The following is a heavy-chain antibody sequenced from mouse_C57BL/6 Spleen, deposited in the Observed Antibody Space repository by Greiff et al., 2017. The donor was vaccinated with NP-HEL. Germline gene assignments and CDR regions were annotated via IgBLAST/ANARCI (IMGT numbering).Heavy chain of an antibody. Sequence: VQLQESGAELVKPGASVKMSCKASGYTFTTYPIEWMKQNHGKSLEWIGNFHPYNDDTKYNEKFKGKATLTVEKSSSTVYLELSRLTSDDSAVYYCAIIYYGYDGGIDYWGQGTTLTVSS. CDR2: FHPYNDDT. J-gene: IGHJ2*01. V-gene: IGHV1-47*01. CDR1: GYTFTTYP. CDR3: AIIYYGYDGGIDY. D-gene: IGHD2-2*01.